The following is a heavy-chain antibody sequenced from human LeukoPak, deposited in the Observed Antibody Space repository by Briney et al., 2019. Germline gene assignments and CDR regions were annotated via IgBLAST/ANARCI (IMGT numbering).Heavy chain of an antibody. CDR2: IKQDGSEK. D-gene: IGHD2-15*01. V-gene: IGHV3-7*01. J-gene: IGHJ2*01. Sequence: GGSLRLSCAASGFTFSSYWMSWVRQAPGKGLEWVANIKQDGSEKYYVDSVKGRFTISRDNAKNSLYLQMNSLRAEDTAVYYCARDHCSGGSCYGWYFDLWGRGTLVTVSS. CDR3: ARDHCSGGSCYGWYFDL. CDR1: GFTFSSYW.